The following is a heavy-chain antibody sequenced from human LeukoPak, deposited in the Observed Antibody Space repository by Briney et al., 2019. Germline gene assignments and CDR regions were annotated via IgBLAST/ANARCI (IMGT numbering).Heavy chain of an antibody. V-gene: IGHV1-2*04. CDR1: GYTFTGYY. CDR2: INPNSGGT. CDR3: ARDGITGIHYHYGMDV. Sequence: ASVKVSCKASGYTFTGYYMHWVRQAPGQGLEWMGWINPNSGGTNYAQKFQGWVTMTRDTSISTAYMELSRLRSDDTAVYYCARDGITGIHYHYGMDVWGQGTTVTVSS. D-gene: IGHD1-20*01. J-gene: IGHJ6*02.